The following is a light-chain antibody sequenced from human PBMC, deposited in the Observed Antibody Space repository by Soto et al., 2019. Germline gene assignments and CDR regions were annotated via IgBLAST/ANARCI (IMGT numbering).Light chain of an antibody. J-gene: IGLJ2*01. CDR2: DVS. V-gene: IGLV2-14*01. CDR3: SSFKTSSTTI. CDR1: SSGAGGYNY. Sequence: QSALTQPASVSGSPGPSITISYTGTSSGAGGYNYVSWYQQHPGKVPKLMIHDVSSRPSGVSNRFSGSKSGSTASLTISGLQAEDEADYYCSSFKTSSTTIFGGGTKVTVL.